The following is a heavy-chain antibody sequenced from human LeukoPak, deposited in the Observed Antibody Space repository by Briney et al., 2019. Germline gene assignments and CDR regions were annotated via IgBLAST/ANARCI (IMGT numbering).Heavy chain of an antibody. J-gene: IGHJ4*02. CDR3: ARARGYYDSSGYCFDY. Sequence: ASVKVSCKASGYTFTSYGISWVRQAPGQGLEWMGWISAYNGNTNYAQKLQGRVTMTIDTSTSTAYMELRSLRSDDTAVYYCARARGYYDSSGYCFDYWGQGTLVTVSS. V-gene: IGHV1-18*01. CDR2: ISAYNGNT. D-gene: IGHD3-22*01. CDR1: GYTFTSYG.